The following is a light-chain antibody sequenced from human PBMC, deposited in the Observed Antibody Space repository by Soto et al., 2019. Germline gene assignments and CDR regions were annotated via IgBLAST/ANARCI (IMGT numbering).Light chain of an antibody. CDR3: QQSYSTPYT. CDR1: QSISNY. Sequence: DIQMTQSPSSLSASVGDRVTITCRASQSISNYLNWYQQKPGKAPKLLIYAASNLQSGVPSRFSGSGSGTDFTLTISSLQPEDFATYYCQQSYSTPYTLGQGTKLEIK. V-gene: IGKV1-39*01. CDR2: AAS. J-gene: IGKJ2*01.